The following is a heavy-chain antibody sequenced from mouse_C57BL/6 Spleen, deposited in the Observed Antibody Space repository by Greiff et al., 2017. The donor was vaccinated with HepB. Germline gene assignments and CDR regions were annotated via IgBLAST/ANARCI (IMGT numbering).Heavy chain of an antibody. CDR2: IDPSDSYT. V-gene: IGHV1-59*01. J-gene: IGHJ4*01. CDR3: ASIYDGSMDY. D-gene: IGHD2-3*01. Sequence: QVQLPQPGAELVRPGTSVKLSCKASGYTFTSYWMHWVKQRPGQGLEWIGVIDPSDSYTNYNQKFKGKATLTVDTSSSTAYMQLSSLTSEDSAVYYCASIYDGSMDYWGQGTSVTVSS. CDR1: GYTFTSYW.